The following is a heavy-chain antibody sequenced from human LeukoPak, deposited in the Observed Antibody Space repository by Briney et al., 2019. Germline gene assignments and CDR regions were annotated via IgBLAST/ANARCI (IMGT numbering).Heavy chain of an antibody. J-gene: IGHJ4*02. D-gene: IGHD1-26*01. CDR1: GFTFDDYA. Sequence: GGSLRLSCAASGFTFDDYAMHWVRQAPGKGLEWVSGISWNSGSMGYADSVKGRFTISRDNAKNSLYLQMNSLRAEDTALYYCAKDREGRSGSYLAYWGQGTLVTVSS. V-gene: IGHV3-9*01. CDR3: AKDREGRSGSYLAY. CDR2: ISWNSGSM.